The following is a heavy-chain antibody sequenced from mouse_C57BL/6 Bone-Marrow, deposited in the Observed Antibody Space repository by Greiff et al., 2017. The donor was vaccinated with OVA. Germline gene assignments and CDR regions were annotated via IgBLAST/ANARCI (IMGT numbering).Heavy chain of an antibody. V-gene: IGHV1-63*01. CDR1: GYTFTNYW. D-gene: IGHD4-1*01. J-gene: IGHJ4*01. CDR3: ARWEFYAMDY. CDR2: IYPGGGYT. Sequence: SGAELVRPGTSVKMSCKASGYTFTNYWIGWAKQRPGHGLEWIGDIYPGGGYTNYNEKFKGKATLTADKSSSTAYMQFSSLTSEDSAIYYCARWEFYAMDYWGQGTSGTVSS.